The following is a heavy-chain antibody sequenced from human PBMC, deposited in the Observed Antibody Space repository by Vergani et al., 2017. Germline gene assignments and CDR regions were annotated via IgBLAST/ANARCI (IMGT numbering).Heavy chain of an antibody. CDR3: AREPYDFWSGYSFYFDC. CDR1: GGSISSGGYS. D-gene: IGHD3-3*01. CDR2: IYYSGST. V-gene: IGHV4-31*03. Sequence: QVQLQESGPGLVKPSQTLSLTCTVSGGSISSGGYSWSWLRQHPGKGLEWIGYIYYSGSTYYNPSLKSRVTISIDTSKNQFSLKLSSVTAADTAVYYCAREPYDFWSGYSFYFDCWGRGTLVTVSS. J-gene: IGHJ4*02.